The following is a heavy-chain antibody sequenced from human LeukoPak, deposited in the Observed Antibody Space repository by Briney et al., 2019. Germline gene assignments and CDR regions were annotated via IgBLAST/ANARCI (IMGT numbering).Heavy chain of an antibody. Sequence: PGGSLRLSCAASGFTFSSYWMSWVRQAPGKGLEWVANIKQDGSEKYYVDSVKGRFTISRGNAKNSLYLQMNSLRAEDTAVYYCARDRGLYYYDSSGYRFWGQGTLVTVSS. CDR3: ARDRGLYYYDSSGYRF. J-gene: IGHJ4*02. V-gene: IGHV3-7*01. CDR1: GFTFSSYW. D-gene: IGHD3-22*01. CDR2: IKQDGSEK.